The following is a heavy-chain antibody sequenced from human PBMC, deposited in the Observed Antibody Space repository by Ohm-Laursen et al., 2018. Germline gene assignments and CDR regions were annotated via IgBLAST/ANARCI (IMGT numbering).Heavy chain of an antibody. CDR3: ARAGL. Sequence: GATVKISCKASGYTFTDHTIHWVRQAPGQGLEWMGWINPNSGGTNYAQKFQGRVTMTRDTSISTAYMELSRLRSDDTAVYYCARAGLWGQGTLVTVSS. CDR1: GYTFTDHT. V-gene: IGHV1-2*02. D-gene: IGHD3-10*01. J-gene: IGHJ4*02. CDR2: INPNSGGT.